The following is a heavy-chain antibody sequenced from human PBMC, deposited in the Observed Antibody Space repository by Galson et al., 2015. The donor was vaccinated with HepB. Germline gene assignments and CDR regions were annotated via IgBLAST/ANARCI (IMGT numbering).Heavy chain of an antibody. J-gene: IGHJ3*01. CDR3: ARVLITYVGVVEIDAFDV. CDR2: IYWDDDK. D-gene: IGHD3-16*02. CDR1: GFSLTTRRVA. V-gene: IGHV2-5*02. Sequence: LVKPTQTLTSTCTFSGFSLTTRRVAVGWIRQPPGKALEWLAVIYWDDDKRYSPSLKSRFTITKDTSRNQVVLTMTNMDPVDTATFFCARVLITYVGVVEIDAFDVWGQGTVVTVSS.